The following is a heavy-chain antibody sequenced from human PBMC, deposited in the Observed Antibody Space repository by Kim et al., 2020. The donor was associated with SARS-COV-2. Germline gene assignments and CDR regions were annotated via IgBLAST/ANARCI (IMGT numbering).Heavy chain of an antibody. Sequence: SETLSLTCAVYGDPVNGYYWSWIRQPPGKGLEWIGEINYDRSTNYKPSLKSRVTMSLDSSKSQFSLRLTSVTAADTAVYYCARDRYFDWLFHQSPHYFDYWGQGNLVPVST. J-gene: IGHJ4*02. V-gene: IGHV4-34*01. D-gene: IGHD3-9*01. CDR3: ARDRYFDWLFHQSPHYFDY. CDR1: GDPVNGYY. CDR2: INYDRST.